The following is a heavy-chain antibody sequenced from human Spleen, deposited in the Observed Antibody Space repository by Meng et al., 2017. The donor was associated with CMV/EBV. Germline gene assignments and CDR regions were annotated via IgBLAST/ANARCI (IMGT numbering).Heavy chain of an antibody. CDR3: ARPNYDFWSDYYGMDV. CDR1: GYSFTGYY. Sequence: ASVKVSCKASGYSFTGYYMHWVRQAPGQGLEWMGRINPNSGDTHYAQKFQARVTMTRDTSIRTAYMELSRLTSDDTAVYYCARPNYDFWSDYYGMDVWGQGTTVTVSS. D-gene: IGHD3-3*01. J-gene: IGHJ6*02. CDR2: INPNSGDT. V-gene: IGHV1-2*02.